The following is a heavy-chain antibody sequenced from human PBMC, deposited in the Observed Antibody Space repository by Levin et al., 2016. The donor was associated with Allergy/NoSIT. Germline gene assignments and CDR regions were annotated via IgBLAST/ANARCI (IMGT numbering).Heavy chain of an antibody. D-gene: IGHD3-10*01. Sequence: GGSLRLSCAASGFTFSSYWMSWVRQAPGKGLEWVANIKQDGSEKYYVDSVKGRFTISRDNAKNSLYLQMNSLRAEDTAVYYCAREERVSDYYYGMDVWGQGTTVTVSS. CDR3: AREERVSDYYYGMDV. CDR2: IKQDGSEK. V-gene: IGHV3-7*01. J-gene: IGHJ6*02. CDR1: GFTFSSYW.